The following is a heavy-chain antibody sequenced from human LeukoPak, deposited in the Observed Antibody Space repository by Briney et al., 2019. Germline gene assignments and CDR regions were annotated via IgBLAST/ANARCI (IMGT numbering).Heavy chain of an antibody. CDR1: GFTFSSYE. D-gene: IGHD3-22*01. Sequence: GGSLRLSCAASGFTFSSYEMNWVRQAPGKGLEWVSYISSSGSTIYYADSVKGRFTISRDNAKNSLYLQMNSLRAEDTAVYYCAREGYYYDSSGYFIFGGPPDYWGQGTLVTVSS. CDR3: AREGYYYDSSGYFIFGGPPDY. J-gene: IGHJ4*02. CDR2: ISSSGSTI. V-gene: IGHV3-48*03.